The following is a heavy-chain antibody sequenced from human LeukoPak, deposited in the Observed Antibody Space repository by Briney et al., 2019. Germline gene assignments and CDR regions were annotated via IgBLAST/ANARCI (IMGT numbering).Heavy chain of an antibody. CDR1: GFTFTSSA. V-gene: IGHV1-58*02. Sequence: GASVKVSCKASGFTFTSSAMQWVRQARGQRLEWIGWIVVGSGNTNYAQKLQGRVTMTTDTSTSTAYMELRSLRSDDTAVYYCARQLRYCSGGSCYPYYYYYMDVWGRGTTVTVSS. CDR3: ARQLRYCSGGSCYPYYYYYMDV. J-gene: IGHJ6*03. D-gene: IGHD2-15*01. CDR2: IVVGSGNT.